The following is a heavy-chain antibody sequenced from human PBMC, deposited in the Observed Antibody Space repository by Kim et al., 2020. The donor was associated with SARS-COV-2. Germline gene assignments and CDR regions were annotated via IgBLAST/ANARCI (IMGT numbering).Heavy chain of an antibody. V-gene: IGHV3-23*01. Sequence: VKGRYNMSRDNSRNTMYLQMNSRRAEDKAVYYCAKVNYDSSGYPTDFDYWGQGTLVTVSS. CDR3: AKVNYDSSGYPTDFDY. D-gene: IGHD3-22*01. J-gene: IGHJ4*02.